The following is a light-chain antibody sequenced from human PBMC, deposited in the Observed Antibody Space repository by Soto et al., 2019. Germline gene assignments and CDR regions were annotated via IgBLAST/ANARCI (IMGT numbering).Light chain of an antibody. CDR1: QTISSW. J-gene: IGKJ1*01. CDR3: QQYHTYWT. Sequence: SQMTQPPYTLSGSVGDRVTITCRASQTISSWLAWYQHKLGTAPKVLIYDASSLQSGVPSRFSGSGSGTEFTLTISNLQPDDFATYFCQQYHTYWTFGQGTKVDIK. CDR2: DAS. V-gene: IGKV1-5*01.